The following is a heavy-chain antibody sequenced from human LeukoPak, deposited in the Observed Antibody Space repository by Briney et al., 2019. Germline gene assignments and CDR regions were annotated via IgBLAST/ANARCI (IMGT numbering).Heavy chain of an antibody. CDR3: AGGSRRDGYDY. Sequence: GGSLRLSYAASGFTVSSNYMSWVRQAPGKGLEWVSVIYSGGDAYSADSVKGRFTISRHNSKNTLYLQMNSLRAEDTAVYYCAGGSRRDGYDYWGQGTLVTVSS. D-gene: IGHD5-24*01. V-gene: IGHV3-53*04. CDR2: IYSGGDA. CDR1: GFTVSSNY. J-gene: IGHJ4*02.